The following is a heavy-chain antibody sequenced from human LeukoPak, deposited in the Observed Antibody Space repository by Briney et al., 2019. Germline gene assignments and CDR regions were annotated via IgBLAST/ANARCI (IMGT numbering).Heavy chain of an antibody. CDR1: GFTVSSNY. CDR3: ARESGRASPTDF. Sequence: GGSLRLSCAASGFTVSSNYMSWVRQAPGKGLEWVSLIYSGGSANYVDSVKGRFIISRDNSKNTLNLQMNNLRAEDTAIYYCARESGRASPTDFWGQGTLVTVAS. J-gene: IGHJ4*02. CDR2: IYSGGSA. D-gene: IGHD6-25*01. V-gene: IGHV3-66*01.